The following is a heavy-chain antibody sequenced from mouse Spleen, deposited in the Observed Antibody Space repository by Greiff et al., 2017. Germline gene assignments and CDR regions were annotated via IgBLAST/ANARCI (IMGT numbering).Heavy chain of an antibody. V-gene: IGHV3-1*01. D-gene: IGHD2-1*01. CDR2: ISYSGST. CDR3: ARSIYYGLDY. CDR1: GYSITSGYD. Sequence: EVQLQQSGPGMVKPSQSLSLTCTVTGYSITSGYDWHWIRHFPGNKLEWMGYISYSGSTNYNPSLKSRISITHDTSKNHFFLKLNSVTTEDTATYYCARSIYYGLDYWGQGTTLTVSS. J-gene: IGHJ2*01.